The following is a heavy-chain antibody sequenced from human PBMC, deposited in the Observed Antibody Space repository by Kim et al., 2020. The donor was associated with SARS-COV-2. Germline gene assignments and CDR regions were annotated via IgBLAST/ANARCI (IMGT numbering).Heavy chain of an antibody. D-gene: IGHD3-16*01. CDR2: INHSGST. V-gene: IGHV4-34*01. J-gene: IGHJ5*02. Sequence: SETLSLTCAVYGGSFSGYYWSWIRQPPGKGLEWIGEINHSGSTNYNPSLKSRVTISVDTSKNQFSLKLSSVTAADTAVYYCAKRNMITFGGVIHWFDPWGQGTLVTVSS. CDR1: GGSFSGYY. CDR3: AKRNMITFGGVIHWFDP.